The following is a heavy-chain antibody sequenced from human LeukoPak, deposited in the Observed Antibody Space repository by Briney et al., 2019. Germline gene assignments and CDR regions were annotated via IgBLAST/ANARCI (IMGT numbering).Heavy chain of an antibody. Sequence: SGTLSLTCAVSGGSISSSNWWSWVRQPPGKGLEWIGEIYHSGSTNYNPSLKSRVTISVDKSKNQFSLKLSSVTAADTAVYHCARGAVSSGGRWEGTLYNWFDPWGQGTLVTVSS. V-gene: IGHV4-4*02. CDR1: GGSISSSNW. J-gene: IGHJ5*02. CDR2: IYHSGST. CDR3: ARGAVSSGGRWEGTLYNWFDP. D-gene: IGHD2-15*01.